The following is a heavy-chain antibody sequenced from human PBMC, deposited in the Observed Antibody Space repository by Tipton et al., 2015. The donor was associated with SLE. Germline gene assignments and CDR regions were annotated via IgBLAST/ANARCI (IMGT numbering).Heavy chain of an antibody. Sequence: TLSLTCTVSGGSISNGMYYYNWIRQSAGKGLEWIGRIYSSGRTNYNPSLKSRVTMSVDTSRKQFSLKLTSVTAADTAVYYCARRGWVDAFDIWGQGTMVIVSS. J-gene: IGHJ3*02. CDR3: ARRGWVDAFDI. V-gene: IGHV4-61*02. CDR2: IYSSGRT. CDR1: GGSISNGMYY. D-gene: IGHD6-19*01.